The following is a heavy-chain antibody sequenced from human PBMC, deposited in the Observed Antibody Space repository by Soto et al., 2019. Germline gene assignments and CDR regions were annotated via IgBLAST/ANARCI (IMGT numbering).Heavy chain of an antibody. CDR2: ISYSGST. D-gene: IGHD3-10*01. CDR3: ARVWGGAFDI. J-gene: IGHJ3*02. Sequence: SETLSLTCSVSGDSISSHYWSWIRQPPGKGLEWIGYISYSGSTNYNPSLKSRVTIFVHTSKNQFSLKLSSVTAADTAVYYCARVWGGAFDIWGQGTMVTVSS. CDR1: GDSISSHY. V-gene: IGHV4-59*11.